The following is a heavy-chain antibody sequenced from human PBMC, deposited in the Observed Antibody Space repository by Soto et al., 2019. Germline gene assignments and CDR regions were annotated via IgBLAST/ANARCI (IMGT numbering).Heavy chain of an antibody. CDR2: ISYDGSNK. CDR3: ARDRSSLYFDY. CDR1: GFTFSSYA. D-gene: IGHD6-6*01. Sequence: QVQLVESGGGVVQPGRSLRLSCAASGFTFSSYAMHWVRQAPGKGLEWVAVISYDGSNKYYADSVKGRFTISRDNSKNTPYLQMNSLRAEDTAVYYCARDRSSLYFDYWGQGTLVTVSS. J-gene: IGHJ4*02. V-gene: IGHV3-30-3*01.